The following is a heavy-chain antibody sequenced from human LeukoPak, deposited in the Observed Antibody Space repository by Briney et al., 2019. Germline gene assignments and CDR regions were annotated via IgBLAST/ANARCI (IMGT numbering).Heavy chain of an antibody. V-gene: IGHV1-69*01. CDR2: IIPIFGTA. D-gene: IGHD3-16*01. J-gene: IGHJ6*04. CDR1: GGTFSSYA. Sequence: SVKVSCKSSGGTFSSYAISWVRQAPGQGLEWMGGIIPIFGTANYAQKFQGRVTITADESTSTAYMELSSLRSEDTAVYYCARESREVCYYFYYGMDVWGKGTTVTVSS. CDR3: ARESREVCYYFYYGMDV.